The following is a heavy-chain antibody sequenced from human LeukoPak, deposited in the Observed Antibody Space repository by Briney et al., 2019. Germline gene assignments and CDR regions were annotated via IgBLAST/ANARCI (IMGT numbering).Heavy chain of an antibody. CDR3: ARVDGYNFRNDY. J-gene: IGHJ4*02. V-gene: IGHV4-38-2*01. Sequence: PSETLSLTCAVSGYSISSSYYWGWIRQPPGKGLEWIGSIYHSGSTYYNPSLKSRVTISVDTSKNQFSLKLSSVTAADTAVYYCARVDGYNFRNDYWGQGTLVTVSS. CDR2: IYHSGST. D-gene: IGHD5-24*01. CDR1: GYSISSSYY.